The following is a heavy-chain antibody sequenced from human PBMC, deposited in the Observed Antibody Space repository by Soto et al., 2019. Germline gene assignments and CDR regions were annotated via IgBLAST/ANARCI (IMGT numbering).Heavy chain of an antibody. CDR3: AKALEPCSSAEGPGHNYYYGMES. CDR1: GFTFSSYG. Sequence: EGSLRLSCAASGFTFSSYGMHWVRQAPGKGLEWVAVISYDGSNKYYADSVKGRFTISRDNSKNTLYLQMNSLRAEDTAVYYCAKALEPCSSAEGPGHNYYYGMESWGQGTTV. J-gene: IGHJ6*01. D-gene: IGHD6-6*01. CDR2: ISYDGSNK. V-gene: IGHV3-30*18.